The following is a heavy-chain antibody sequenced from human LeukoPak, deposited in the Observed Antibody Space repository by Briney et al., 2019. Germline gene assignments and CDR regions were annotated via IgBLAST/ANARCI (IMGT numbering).Heavy chain of an antibody. V-gene: IGHV1-2*02. CDR3: ARERVMMAGTIDY. CDR1: GYTFTGYY. Sequence: ASVKVSCKASGYTFTGYYMHWGRQAPGQGGEWRGWINPNSGGANYAQKFQGRVTMTRDTSISTAYMELSRLRSDDTAVYYCARERVMMAGTIDYWGQGTLVTASS. CDR2: INPNSGGA. D-gene: IGHD6-19*01. J-gene: IGHJ4*02.